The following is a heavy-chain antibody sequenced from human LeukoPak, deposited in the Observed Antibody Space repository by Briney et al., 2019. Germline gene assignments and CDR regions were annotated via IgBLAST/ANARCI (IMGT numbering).Heavy chain of an antibody. CDR3: ARAYSSSWYDY. J-gene: IGHJ4*02. V-gene: IGHV3-23*01. CDR1: GFTFSNYA. CDR2: ITGGDST. Sequence: GGSPRLSCAASGFTFSNYAMSWVRQAPGKGLEWVSTITGGDSTYYADSVKGRFTISRDNSKNTLYLQMNSLRAEDTAVYHCARAYSSSWYDYWGQGTLVTVSS. D-gene: IGHD6-13*01.